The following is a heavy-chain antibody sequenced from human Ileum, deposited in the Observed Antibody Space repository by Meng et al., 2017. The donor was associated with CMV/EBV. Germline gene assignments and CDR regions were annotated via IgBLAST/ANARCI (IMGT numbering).Heavy chain of an antibody. Sequence: ASVKVSCKASGYTFTAYYIHWVRQAPGQGLEWLGWMYPDTGGTKYAQNFQGRVTMTRDTSISTAYMELSSLRPDDTAVYFCASVYYNNYDPFDYWGQGTLVTVSS. D-gene: IGHD3-16*01. V-gene: IGHV1-2*02. CDR3: ASVYYNNYDPFDY. J-gene: IGHJ4*02. CDR2: MYPDTGGT. CDR1: GYTFTAYY.